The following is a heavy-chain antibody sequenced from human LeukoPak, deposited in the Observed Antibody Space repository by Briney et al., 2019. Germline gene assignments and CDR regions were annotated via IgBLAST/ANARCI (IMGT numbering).Heavy chain of an antibody. D-gene: IGHD1-26*01. CDR1: GFTFSSYA. CDR3: AKDRTVGASYWYFDL. V-gene: IGHV3-23*01. Sequence: GGSLRLSCAASGFTFSSYAMSWVRQAPGKGLEWVSAISGSGGSTYYADSVKGRFTISRDNSKNTLFLHMNTLRAEDTAIYYCAKDRTVGASYWYFDLWGRGTLVTVSS. J-gene: IGHJ2*01. CDR2: ISGSGGST.